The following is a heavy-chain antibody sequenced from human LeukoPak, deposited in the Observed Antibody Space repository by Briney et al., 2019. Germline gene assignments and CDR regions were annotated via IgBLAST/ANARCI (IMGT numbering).Heavy chain of an antibody. CDR1: GFTFSSYA. CDR2: ISGSGGST. J-gene: IGHJ4*02. V-gene: IGHV3-23*01. Sequence: VGSLRLSCAASGFTFSSYAMSWVRQTPGKGLEWVSAISGSGGSTYYAYSVKGRFTISRDNSKNTLYLQMNSLRAEDTAVYYCAKGLRLFDYWGQGTLVTVSS. CDR3: AKGLRLFDY. D-gene: IGHD5-12*01.